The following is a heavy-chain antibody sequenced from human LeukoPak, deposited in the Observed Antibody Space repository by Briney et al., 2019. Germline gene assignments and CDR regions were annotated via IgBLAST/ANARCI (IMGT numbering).Heavy chain of an antibody. CDR3: ARLERWSLDY. CDR1: GGSISSYY. V-gene: IGHV4-59*08. Sequence: PSETLSLTCTVSGGSISSYYWSWIRQPPGKGLEWIGYIYYSGNANYNPSLKSRVTISVGTSKNQFSLNLSSVTAADTAVYYCARLERWSLDYWGQGALVTVSS. CDR2: IYYSGNA. D-gene: IGHD3-3*01. J-gene: IGHJ4*02.